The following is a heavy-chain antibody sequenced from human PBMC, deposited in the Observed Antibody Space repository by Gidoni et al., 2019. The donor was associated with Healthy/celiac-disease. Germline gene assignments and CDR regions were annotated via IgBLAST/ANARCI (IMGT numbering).Heavy chain of an antibody. CDR2: IYYSGST. D-gene: IGHD3-3*01. CDR3: ASIRFLDQGYYYGMDV. V-gene: IGHV4-39*01. J-gene: IGHJ6*02. CDR1: GGSISSSSYY. Sequence: QLQLQESGPGLVKPSETLSLTCTVSGGSISSSSYYWGWIRQPPGKGLEWIGSIYYSGSTYYNPSLKSRVTISVDTSKNQFSLKLSSVTAADTAVYYCASIRFLDQGYYYGMDVWGQGTTVTVSS.